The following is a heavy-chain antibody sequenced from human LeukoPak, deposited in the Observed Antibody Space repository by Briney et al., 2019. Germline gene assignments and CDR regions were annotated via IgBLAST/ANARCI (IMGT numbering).Heavy chain of an antibody. CDR3: AKCSGSYFYYYYGMDV. CDR2: IKQDGSEK. CDR1: GFTFSSYW. V-gene: IGHV3-7*03. Sequence: PGGSLRLSCAASGFTFSSYWMSWVRQAPGKGLEWVANIKQDGSEKYYVDSVKGRFTISRDNSKNTLYLQMNSLRAEDTAVYYCAKCSGSYFYYYYGMDVWGQGTTVTVSS. J-gene: IGHJ6*02. D-gene: IGHD1-26*01.